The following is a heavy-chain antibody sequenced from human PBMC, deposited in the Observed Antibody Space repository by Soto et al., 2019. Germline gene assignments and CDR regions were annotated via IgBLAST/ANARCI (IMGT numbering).Heavy chain of an antibody. J-gene: IGHJ3*02. Sequence: GGSLRLSCAASGFTFSDYYMSWIRQAPGKGLEWVSYISSSSSYTNYADSVKGRFTISRDNAKNSLYLQMNSLRAEDTAVYYCARDGTGTPGMNAFDIWGQGTMVTVSS. CDR1: GFTFSDYY. CDR3: ARDGTGTPGMNAFDI. D-gene: IGHD1-1*01. V-gene: IGHV3-11*06. CDR2: ISSSSSYT.